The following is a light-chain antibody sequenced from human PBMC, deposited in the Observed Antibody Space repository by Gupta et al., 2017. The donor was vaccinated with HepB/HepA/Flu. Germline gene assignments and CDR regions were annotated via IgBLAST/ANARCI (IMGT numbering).Light chain of an antibody. CDR1: QGIRDH. Sequence: DIQMTQSPSSLSASVGDRVTITCRASQGIRDHLAWYQQKPGKAPKCLIFAASSLRRGVSSRFSGSGSGTEFFLTISGLQPEDFATYYCRQDDNYPCSFGQGTKLEIK. J-gene: IGKJ2*04. V-gene: IGKV1-17*01. CDR3: RQDDNYPCS. CDR2: AAS.